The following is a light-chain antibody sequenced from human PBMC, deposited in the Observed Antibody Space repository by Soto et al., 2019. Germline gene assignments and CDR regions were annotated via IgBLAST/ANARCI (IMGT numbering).Light chain of an antibody. V-gene: IGKV1-33*01. CDR2: DAS. J-gene: IGKJ4*01. Sequence: DIQITQTTSSLSASVGDRVSIAWQASQDISNYLNWYQQKPGKAPKLLIYDASNLETGVPSRFSGSGSGTDFTFTISSLQPEDIATYYCQQYDNLLLTFGGGTMVAIK. CDR3: QQYDNLLLT. CDR1: QDISNY.